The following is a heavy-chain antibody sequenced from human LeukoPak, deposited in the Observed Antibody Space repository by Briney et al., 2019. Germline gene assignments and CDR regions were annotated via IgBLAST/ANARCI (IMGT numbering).Heavy chain of an antibody. V-gene: IGHV4-34*01. CDR2: INHSGST. CDR3: ARVGGYYFGY. D-gene: IGHD5-12*01. CDR1: GGSFSGYY. Sequence: KTSETLSLTCAVYGGSFSGYYWSWIRQPPGKGLEWIGEINHSGSTNYNPSLKSRVTISVDTSKNQFSLKLSSVTAVDTAVYYCARVGGYYFGYWGQGTLVTVSS. J-gene: IGHJ4*02.